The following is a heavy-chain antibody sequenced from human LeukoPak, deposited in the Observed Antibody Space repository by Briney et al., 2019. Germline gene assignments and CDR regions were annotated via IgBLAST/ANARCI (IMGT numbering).Heavy chain of an antibody. CDR2: INSDGSSS. CDR1: GFTFSSYW. Sequence: GGSLRLSCAASGFTFSSYWMHWVRQAPGKGLVWVSRINSDGSSSSYADSVKGRFTISRDNAKNTLYLQMNSLRAEDTAVYYCARGYSYGYRTDYWGQGTLVTVSS. V-gene: IGHV3-74*01. CDR3: ARGYSYGYRTDY. D-gene: IGHD5-18*01. J-gene: IGHJ4*02.